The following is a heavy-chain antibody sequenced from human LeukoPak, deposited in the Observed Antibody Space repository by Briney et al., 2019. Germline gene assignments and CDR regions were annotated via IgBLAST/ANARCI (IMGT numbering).Heavy chain of an antibody. CDR2: IRTKSDGEKV. CDR1: GFTFSSAC. D-gene: IGHD3-16*01. Sequence: TPGGSLRLSCAASGFTFSSACLSWVRQAPGKGLEWVGRIRTKSDGEKVDYAAPVKGRFTISRGDSKNTLFLQMNSLKTEDTAVYYCATPALGRRLYYYDYWGQGTLVTVSP. J-gene: IGHJ4*02. CDR3: ATPALGRRLYYYDY. V-gene: IGHV3-15*07.